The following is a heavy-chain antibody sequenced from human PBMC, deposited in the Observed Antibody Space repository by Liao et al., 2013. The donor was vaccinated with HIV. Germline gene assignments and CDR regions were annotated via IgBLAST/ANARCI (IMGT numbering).Heavy chain of an antibody. V-gene: IGHV4-30-2*01. CDR2: IYHSGST. CDR1: GGSISSGGYS. J-gene: IGHJ4*02. CDR3: ARGRRYYDSGRWGDY. Sequence: QVRLQESGSGLVKPSQTLSLTCAVSGGSISSGGYSWSWIRQPPGKGLEWIGYIYHSGSTYYNPSLKSRVTISVDTSKKQFSLKLNSVTAADTAVYYCARGRRYYDSGRWGDYWGQGTLVTVSA. D-gene: IGHD3-16*01.